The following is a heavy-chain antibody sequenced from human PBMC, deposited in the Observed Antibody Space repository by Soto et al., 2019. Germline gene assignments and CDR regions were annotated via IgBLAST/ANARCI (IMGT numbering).Heavy chain of an antibody. CDR2: ISYDGSNK. V-gene: IGHV3-30-3*01. Sequence: GGSLRLSCAASGFNFSSYAMRWVRQAPGKGLEWVAVISYDGSNKYYADSVKGRFTISRDNSKNTLYLQMNSLRAEDTAVYYCAREDCSSTSCYYFDYWGQGTLVTVSS. D-gene: IGHD2-2*01. CDR1: GFNFSSYA. CDR3: AREDCSSTSCYYFDY. J-gene: IGHJ4*02.